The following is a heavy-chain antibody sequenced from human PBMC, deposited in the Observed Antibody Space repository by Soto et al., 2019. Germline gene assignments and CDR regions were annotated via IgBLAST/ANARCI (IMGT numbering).Heavy chain of an antibody. V-gene: IGHV3-21*01. CDR2: ISSSSSYI. D-gene: IGHD5-12*01. CDR3: ARGPAYSGYDPAPLDY. CDR1: GFTFSSYS. J-gene: IGHJ4*02. Sequence: GGSLRLSCAASGFTFSSYSMNWVRQAPGKGLEWVSSISSSSSYIYYADSVKGRFTISRDNAKNSLYLQMNSLRAEDTAVYYCARGPAYSGYDPAPLDYWGQGTLVTVSS.